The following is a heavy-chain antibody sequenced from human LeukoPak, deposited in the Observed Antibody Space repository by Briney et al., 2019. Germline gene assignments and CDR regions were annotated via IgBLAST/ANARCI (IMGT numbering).Heavy chain of an antibody. CDR3: ARLGRDIVVVVAATYYYYMDV. D-gene: IGHD2-15*01. J-gene: IGHJ6*03. CDR2: INHSGST. CDR1: GGSFSGYY. Sequence: SETLSLTCAVYGGSFSGYYWSWIRQPPGKGLEWIGEINHSGSTNYNPSLKSRVTISVDTSKNQFSLRLSSVTAADTAVYYCARLGRDIVVVVAATYYYYMDVWGKGTTVTISS. V-gene: IGHV4-34*01.